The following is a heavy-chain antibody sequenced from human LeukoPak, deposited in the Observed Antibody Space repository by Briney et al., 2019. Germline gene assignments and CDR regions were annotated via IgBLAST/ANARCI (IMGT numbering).Heavy chain of an antibody. CDR1: GFTFSSYA. CDR2: IRYDGSNK. D-gene: IGHD2-15*01. J-gene: IGHJ4*02. V-gene: IGHV3-30*02. CDR3: AKDRGYCSGGSCFDSDY. Sequence: GGSLRLSCAASGFTFSSYAMHWVRQAPGKGLEWVAFIRYDGSNKYYADSVKGRFTISRDSSKNTLYLQMNSLRAEDTAVYYCAKDRGYCSGGSCFDSDYWGQGTLVTVSS.